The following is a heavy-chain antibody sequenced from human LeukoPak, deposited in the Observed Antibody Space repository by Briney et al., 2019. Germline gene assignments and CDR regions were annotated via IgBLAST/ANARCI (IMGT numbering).Heavy chain of an antibody. Sequence: SETLSLTCAVYGGSFSGYYWSWIRQPPGKGLEWIGEINHSGSTNYNPSLKSRVTISVDTSKNQFSLKLSSVTAADTAVYYCARQEGYSSSRRCNWFDHWGQGTLVTVSS. CDR1: GGSFSGYY. D-gene: IGHD6-13*01. V-gene: IGHV4-34*01. CDR3: ARQEGYSSSRRCNWFDH. J-gene: IGHJ5*02. CDR2: INHSGST.